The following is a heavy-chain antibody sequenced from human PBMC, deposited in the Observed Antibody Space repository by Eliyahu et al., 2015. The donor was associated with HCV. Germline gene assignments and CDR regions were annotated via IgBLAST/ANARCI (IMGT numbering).Heavy chain of an antibody. D-gene: IGHD1-14*01. CDR1: GFSFRTDG. J-gene: IGHJ4*02. V-gene: IGHV3-23*04. Sequence: EVVLVESGGGLXXPGXSLTLSCAASGFSFRTDGXGXVRQAPGKGLQWVSFVSGDGATTYYADSVEGRFTISRDNSRSTLSLQMSSLRVEDTAVYFCARLQYSSGKWGQGTLVTVSS. CDR3: ARLQYSSGK. CDR2: VSGDGATT.